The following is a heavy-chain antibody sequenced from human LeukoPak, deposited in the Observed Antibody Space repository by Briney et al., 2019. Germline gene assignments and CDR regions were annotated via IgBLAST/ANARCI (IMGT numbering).Heavy chain of an antibody. D-gene: IGHD6-19*01. CDR3: ARYLGGWSFDY. CDR1: GFTFSNYD. J-gene: IGHJ4*02. V-gene: IGHV3-48*01. Sequence: PGGSLRLSCAASGFTFSNYDMIWVRQAPGKGLEWVSYISRTRHTIYYADSVKGRFTISRDNAKNSLYLQMNSLRVEDTAVYSCARYLGGWSFDYWGQGTLVTVSS. CDR2: ISRTRHTI.